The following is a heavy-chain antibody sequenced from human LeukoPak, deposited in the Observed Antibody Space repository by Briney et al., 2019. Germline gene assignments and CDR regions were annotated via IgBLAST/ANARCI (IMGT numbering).Heavy chain of an antibody. V-gene: IGHV3-30-3*01. CDR2: ISYDGSNK. D-gene: IGHD5-18*01. J-gene: IGHJ5*02. Sequence: PGGSLRLSCAASGFTFSSYAMHWVRQAPGKGLEWVAIISYDGSNKYYADSVKGRFTISRDNSKNTLYLQMNRLRAEDTAVYYCAREGIQLWFGGVGDWFDPWGQGTLVTVSS. CDR3: AREGIQLWFGGVGDWFDP. CDR1: GFTFSSYA.